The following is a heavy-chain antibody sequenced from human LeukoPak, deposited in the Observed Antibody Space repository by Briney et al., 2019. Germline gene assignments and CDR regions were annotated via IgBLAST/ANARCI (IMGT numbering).Heavy chain of an antibody. J-gene: IGHJ4*02. CDR3: AKDGLYFDGSAHIYYFDA. Sequence: GGSLRLSCAASGFTFSGYAMTWVRQAPGKGLEWVASITYNGDFTYYLDSVKGRFTISRDNSKNTLYLQMNYLRGEDTALYYCAKDGLYFDGSAHIYYFDAWGQGALVAVSS. CDR1: GFTFSGYA. V-gene: IGHV3-23*01. D-gene: IGHD3-22*01. CDR2: ITYNGDFT.